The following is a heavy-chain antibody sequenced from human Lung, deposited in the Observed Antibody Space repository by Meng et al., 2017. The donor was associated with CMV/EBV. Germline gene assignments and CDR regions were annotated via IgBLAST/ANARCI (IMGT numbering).Heavy chain of an antibody. CDR2: INPNSGGT. Sequence: ASXXVSXKASGYTFTGYYMHWVRQAPGQGLEWMGWINPNSGGTNYAQKFQGRVTMTRDTSISTAYMELSRLRSDDTAVYYCAREMNVYYDFWSGYYPRPDYYYYGMDVWXPGNXVNGAS. V-gene: IGHV1-2*02. CDR1: GYTFTGYY. J-gene: IGHJ6*01. D-gene: IGHD3-3*01. CDR3: AREMNVYYDFWSGYYPRPDYYYYGMDV.